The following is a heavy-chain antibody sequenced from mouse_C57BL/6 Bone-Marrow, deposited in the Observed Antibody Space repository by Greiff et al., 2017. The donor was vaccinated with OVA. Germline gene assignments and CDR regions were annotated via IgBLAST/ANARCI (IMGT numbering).Heavy chain of an antibody. D-gene: IGHD1-1*01. J-gene: IGHJ3*01. Sequence: EVHLVESGGGLVKPGGSLKLSCAASGFTFSSYAMSWVRQTPEKRLEWVATISDGGSYTYCPDNVKGRLTISRDNANNNLFLQMSHLKSEDTAMYYCARDITTVVEGAWFAYWGQGTLVTVSA. CDR2: ISDGGSYT. CDR3: ARDITTVVEGAWFAY. V-gene: IGHV5-4*01. CDR1: GFTFSSYA.